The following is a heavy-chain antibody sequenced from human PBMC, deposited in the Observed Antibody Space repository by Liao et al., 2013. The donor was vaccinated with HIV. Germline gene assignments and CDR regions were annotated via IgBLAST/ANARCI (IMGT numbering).Heavy chain of an antibody. Sequence: QVQLQQWGAGLLKPSETLSLTCAVYGGSFRGYYWNWIRQPPGKGLEWIGEINHTGSTNYKAPLKSRVTISADTSKNEFSLKLSSVTAADTAVYYCARAPALRPRRYYYYMDVWGKGTTVTVSS. J-gene: IGHJ6*03. CDR3: ARAPALRPRRYYYYMDV. D-gene: IGHD5-12*01. V-gene: IGHV4-34*01. CDR2: INHTGST. CDR1: GGSFRGYY.